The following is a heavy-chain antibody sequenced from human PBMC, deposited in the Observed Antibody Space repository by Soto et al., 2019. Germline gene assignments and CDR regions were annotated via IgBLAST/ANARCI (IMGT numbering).Heavy chain of an antibody. CDR3: ARHYSSGSRNWFDP. CDR2: IYYSGST. V-gene: IGHV4-39*01. CDR1: GGSINSSSYF. J-gene: IGHJ5*02. Sequence: PSETLSLTCSVSGGSINSSSYFWGWVRQPPGEGLEWIGSIYYSGSTYYNPSLRSRVTISVDTSKNQFSLKLSSVTAADTAVSYCARHYSSGSRNWFDPWGQGTLVTVSS. D-gene: IGHD6-19*01.